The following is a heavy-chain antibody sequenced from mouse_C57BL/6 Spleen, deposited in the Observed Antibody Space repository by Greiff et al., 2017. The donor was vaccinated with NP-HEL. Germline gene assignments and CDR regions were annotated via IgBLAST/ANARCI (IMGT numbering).Heavy chain of an antibody. D-gene: IGHD2-5*01. V-gene: IGHV1-55*01. CDR3: AREEYSNSRRFAY. CDR1: GYTFTSYW. J-gene: IGHJ3*01. CDR2: IYPGSGST. Sequence: QVQLQQSGAELVKPGASVKMSCKASGYTFTSYWITWVKQRPGQGLEWIGDIYPGSGSTNYNEKFKSKATLIVDTSSSTAYMQLSSLTSEDSAVYYCAREEYSNSRRFAYWGQGTLVTVSA.